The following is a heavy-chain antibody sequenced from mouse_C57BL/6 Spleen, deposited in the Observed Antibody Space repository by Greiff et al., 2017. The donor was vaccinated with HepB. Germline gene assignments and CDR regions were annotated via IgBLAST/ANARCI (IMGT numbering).Heavy chain of an antibody. Sequence: DVKLVESGGGLVKPGGSLKLSCAASGFTFSSYTMSWVRQTPEKRLEWVATLSGGGGNTYYPDSVKGRFTISRYNAKNTLYLQMSSLRSEDTALYYCARQENYDYYFDYWGQGTTLTVSS. CDR1: GFTFSSYT. J-gene: IGHJ2*01. CDR2: LSGGGGNT. CDR3: ARQENYDYYFDY. V-gene: IGHV5-9*01. D-gene: IGHD2-4*01.